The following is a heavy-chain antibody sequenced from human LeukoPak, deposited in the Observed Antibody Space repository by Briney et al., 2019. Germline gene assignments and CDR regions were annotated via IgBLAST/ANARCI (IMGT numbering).Heavy chain of an antibody. CDR2: ISGNGDST. V-gene: IGHV3-64D*06. D-gene: IGHD3-10*01. J-gene: IGHJ3*02. CDR1: GFTFSSYV. CDR3: GRFGDAFDI. Sequence: PGGSLRLSCSASGFTFSSYVLHWVRKAPGKGLEDVSAISGNGDSTYYVDSAKSRFTISRDNAKNTLYLQMSSLRPEDTAIYYCGRFGDAFDIWGQGTMVTVSS.